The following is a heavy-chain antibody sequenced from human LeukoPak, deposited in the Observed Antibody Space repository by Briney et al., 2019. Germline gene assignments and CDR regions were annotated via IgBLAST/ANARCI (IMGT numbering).Heavy chain of an antibody. D-gene: IGHD6-13*01. V-gene: IGHV4-59*08. CDR2: ISYSGNT. CDR1: GGPISSYY. J-gene: IGHJ4*02. CDR3: ARQGGYIAPLAL. Sequence: SETLSLTCTVSGGPISSYYWSWIRQPPGKGLEWIGYISYSGNTNYNPSLESRVTISVDTSKNQFSLKLTSVTAADTAVYYCARQGGYIAPLALWGQGTLVTVSA.